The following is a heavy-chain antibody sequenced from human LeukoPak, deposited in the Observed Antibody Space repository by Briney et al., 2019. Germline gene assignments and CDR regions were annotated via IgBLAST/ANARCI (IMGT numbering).Heavy chain of an antibody. D-gene: IGHD3-10*01. V-gene: IGHV3-7*01. Sequence: PGGSLRLSCAASGFPFSRYWMRWVRQAPGKGLEGVANIKNDGGEEYYVDSVKGRFTISRDNARNSLFLQMNSLTVEDTAVYYCARAIRGSAVDTGDRWGQGTLVTVSS. CDR1: GFPFSRYW. CDR3: ARAIRGSAVDTGDR. CDR2: IKNDGGEE. J-gene: IGHJ4*02.